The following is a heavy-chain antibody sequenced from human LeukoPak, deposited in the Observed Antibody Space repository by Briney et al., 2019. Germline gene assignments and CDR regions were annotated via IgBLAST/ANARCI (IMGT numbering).Heavy chain of an antibody. Sequence: SQTLSLTCAISGDSVSSNSAAWNWIRQSPSRGLEWPGRTYYRSKWYNDYAVSVKSRITINPDTSKSQFSLQLNSVTPEGTAVYYCARDDDYGDYVGSGGFDYWGQGTLVTVSS. D-gene: IGHD4-17*01. CDR2: TYYRSKWYN. V-gene: IGHV6-1*01. J-gene: IGHJ4*02. CDR1: GDSVSSNSAA. CDR3: ARDDDYGDYVGSGGFDY.